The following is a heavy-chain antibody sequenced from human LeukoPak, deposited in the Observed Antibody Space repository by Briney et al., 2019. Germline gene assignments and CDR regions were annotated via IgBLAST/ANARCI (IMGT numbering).Heavy chain of an antibody. CDR3: ARDLWFGEICCWFDP. D-gene: IGHD3-10*01. J-gene: IGHJ5*02. CDR1: GYTFTSYA. V-gene: IGHV7-4-1*02. CDR2: INTNTGNP. Sequence: ASVKVSCKASGYTFTSYAMNWVRQAPGQGLEWMGWINTNTGNPTYAQGFTGRFVFSLDTSVSTAYLQISSLKAEDTAVYYCARDLWFGEICCWFDPWGQGTLVTVSS.